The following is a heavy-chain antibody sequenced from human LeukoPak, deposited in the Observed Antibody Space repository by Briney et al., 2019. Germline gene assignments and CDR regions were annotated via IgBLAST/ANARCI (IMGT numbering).Heavy chain of an antibody. CDR2: IKEDGSEK. V-gene: IGHV3-7*03. CDR3: AKDDDWGRYKH. D-gene: IGHD3-16*01. CDR1: GFTFSSYW. Sequence: GGSLRLSCAASGFTFSSYWMSWVRQAPGKGLEWVANIKEDGSEKYYVDSVKGRTTISRDNVKNSLYLQMNSLRAEDTAVYYCAKDDDWGRYKHWGQGTLVTVSS. J-gene: IGHJ1*01.